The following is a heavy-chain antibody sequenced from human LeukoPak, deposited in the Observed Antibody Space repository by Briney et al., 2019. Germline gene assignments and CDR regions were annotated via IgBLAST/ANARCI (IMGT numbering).Heavy chain of an antibody. D-gene: IGHD3-22*01. J-gene: IGHJ3*02. CDR3: ARVPYFYDNSGLDI. CDR1: GGSISSYY. CDR2: IYYSGST. V-gene: IGHV4-59*01. Sequence: SETLSLTCTVSGGSISSYYWSWIRQPPGMGLEWIGYIYYSGSTYYSPSLKSRVTISVDMSKNQFSLKLTSVTAADTAVYYCARVPYFYDNSGLDIWGQGTMVTVSS.